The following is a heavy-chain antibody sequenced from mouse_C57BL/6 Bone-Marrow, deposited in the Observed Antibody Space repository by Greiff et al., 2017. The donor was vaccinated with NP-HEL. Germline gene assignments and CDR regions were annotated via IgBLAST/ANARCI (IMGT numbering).Heavy chain of an antibody. J-gene: IGHJ4*01. CDR3: ARQGYYGSSYVDY. CDR1: GFTFSDYG. CDR2: ISNLAYSI. Sequence: EVKVVESGGGLVQPGGFLKLSCAASGFTFSDYGMAWVRQAPRKGPEWVAFISNLAYSIYYADTVTGRFTISRENAKNTLYLEMSSLRSEDTAMYYCARQGYYGSSYVDYWGQGTSVTVSS. V-gene: IGHV5-15*01. D-gene: IGHD1-1*01.